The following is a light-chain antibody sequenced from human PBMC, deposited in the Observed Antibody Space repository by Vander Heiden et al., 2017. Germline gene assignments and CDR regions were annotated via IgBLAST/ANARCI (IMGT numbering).Light chain of an antibody. Sequence: SYELTQPPSVSVSPGQTARITCSGDALPKEYACWYQQKSGQAPALVIYGDTKRHSGIPERFSGSRSGTMATLTISGAQVEDEADYYCYSTDSSGNHRVFGGGTKLTVL. J-gene: IGLJ2*01. CDR3: YSTDSSGNHRV. CDR1: ALPKEY. V-gene: IGLV3-10*01. CDR2: GDT.